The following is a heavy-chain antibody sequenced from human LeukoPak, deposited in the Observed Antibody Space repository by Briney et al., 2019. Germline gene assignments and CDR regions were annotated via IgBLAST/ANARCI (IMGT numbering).Heavy chain of an antibody. CDR1: GYSFSNYW. V-gene: IGHV5-51*01. CDR2: IYPGDSDT. Sequence: GESLKISCKASGYSFSNYWIGWVRQMPGKGLEWMGIIYPGDSDTRYSPSFQGQVTISADKSISTAYLQWSSLKASDTAMYYCARLTGPALDYYYYYMDVWGKGTTVTVSS. J-gene: IGHJ6*03. CDR3: ARLTGPALDYYYYYMDV.